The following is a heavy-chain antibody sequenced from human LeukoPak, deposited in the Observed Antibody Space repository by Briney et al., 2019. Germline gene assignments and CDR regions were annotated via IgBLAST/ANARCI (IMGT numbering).Heavy chain of an antibody. CDR2: INHSGST. Sequence: PSETLSLTCAVYGGSFSGYYWSWIRQPPGKGLEWIGEINHSGSTNYNPSLKSRVTISVDTSKNQFSLKLSSVTAADTAVYYCARDNSGSYPLDYWGQGTLVTVPS. D-gene: IGHD1-26*01. CDR1: GGSFSGYY. V-gene: IGHV4-34*01. J-gene: IGHJ4*02. CDR3: ARDNSGSYPLDY.